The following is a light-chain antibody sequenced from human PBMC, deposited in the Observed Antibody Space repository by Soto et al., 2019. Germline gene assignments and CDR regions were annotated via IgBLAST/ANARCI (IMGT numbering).Light chain of an antibody. CDR3: HHRSDWPSTWT. Sequence: EIVLTQSPATLSLSPGERATLSCRAGQGVSSSLAWYQQKTGQAPRLLIYDASNRATGIPARFSGSGSGTDFTLTISSLEPEDFAVYYCHHRSDWPSTWTFGQGTQVDIK. J-gene: IGKJ1*01. V-gene: IGKV3-11*01. CDR2: DAS. CDR1: QGVSSS.